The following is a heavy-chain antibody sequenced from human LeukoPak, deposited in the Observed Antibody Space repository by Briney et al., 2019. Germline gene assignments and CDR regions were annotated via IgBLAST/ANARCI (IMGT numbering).Heavy chain of an antibody. D-gene: IGHD2-15*01. V-gene: IGHV5-51*01. CDR3: ARPPQHTSDCSGGSCYPGDPEYYFDY. CDR2: IYPGDSDT. Sequence: LGESLKISCKGSGYSFTIYWIGWVRQMPGKGLEWMGIIYPGDSDTRYSPSFQGQVTISADKSISTAYLQWSSLKASDTAMYYCARPPQHTSDCSGGSCYPGDPEYYFDYWGQGTLVTVSS. J-gene: IGHJ4*02. CDR1: GYSFTIYW.